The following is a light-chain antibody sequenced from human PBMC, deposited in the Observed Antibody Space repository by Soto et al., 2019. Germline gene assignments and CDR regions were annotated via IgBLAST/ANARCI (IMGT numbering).Light chain of an antibody. CDR1: QGVSSN. Sequence: EIAMTHSPATLSVTPEQRATLSCRDSQGVSSNLVGYQQKPGQAPRLLIYGASTRATGILARFSGSGSGTDVTLTISRLEPEDFAVYYCQQYGSSLTWTFGQGTKV. CDR2: GAS. J-gene: IGKJ1*01. V-gene: IGKV3-15*01. CDR3: QQYGSSLTWT.